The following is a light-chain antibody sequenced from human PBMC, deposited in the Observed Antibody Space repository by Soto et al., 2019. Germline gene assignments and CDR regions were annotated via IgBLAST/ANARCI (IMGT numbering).Light chain of an antibody. CDR2: XXX. V-gene: IGLV2-14*03. J-gene: IGLJ1*01. Sequence: QSALTQPASVSGSPGQSITISCTGTSNDVGGHDYVSWYQQHPGKAPKLMXXXXXXXXXXXXXXXXXSKSGHTASLTISGXXXXXXXXYCASYTSSSTLVFGTGTKVTVL. CDR3: ASYTSSSTLV. CDR1: SNDVGGHDY.